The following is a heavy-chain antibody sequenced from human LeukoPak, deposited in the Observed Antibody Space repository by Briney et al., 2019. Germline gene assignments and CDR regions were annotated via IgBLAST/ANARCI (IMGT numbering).Heavy chain of an antibody. CDR1: GYTFTGYY. V-gene: IGHV1-2*02. D-gene: IGHD4/OR15-4a*01. Sequence: ASVKVSCKTSGYTFTGYYMQWVRQAPGQGLEWMGSINPNTGDTYYAQKFQGRVTVTRDTSISTAYMEVSRLISDDTAVYYCARDSGMVPDYWGQGTLVTVSS. CDR3: ARDSGMVPDY. J-gene: IGHJ4*02. CDR2: INPNTGDT.